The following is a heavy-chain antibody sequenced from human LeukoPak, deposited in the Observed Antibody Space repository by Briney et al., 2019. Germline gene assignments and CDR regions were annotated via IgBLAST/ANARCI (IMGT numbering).Heavy chain of an antibody. Sequence: GGPLRLSCAASGFTFSGYSMNWVRQAPGKGLEWVSYISSSSGTIYYADSVKGRFTISRDNAKNSLYLQMNSLRAEDTAVYYCARALTSSWYGDYWGQGTLVTVSS. V-gene: IGHV3-48*01. CDR3: ARALTSSWYGDY. J-gene: IGHJ4*02. CDR1: GFTFSGYS. D-gene: IGHD6-13*01. CDR2: ISSSSGTI.